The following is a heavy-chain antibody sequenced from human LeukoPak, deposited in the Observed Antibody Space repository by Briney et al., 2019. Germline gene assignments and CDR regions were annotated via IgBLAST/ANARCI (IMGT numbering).Heavy chain of an antibody. Sequence: ASVKVSCKASGYTFTNYDINWVRQAAGQGLEWMGWVNPNSGSTGYAQKFQGRVTMTRNISVNTAYMELTSLRSDDTAVYYCARGQGSHGQQLGDYWGQGTLVTVSS. CDR3: ARGQGSHGQQLGDY. D-gene: IGHD6-13*01. J-gene: IGHJ4*02. V-gene: IGHV1-8*01. CDR1: GYTFTNYD. CDR2: VNPNSGST.